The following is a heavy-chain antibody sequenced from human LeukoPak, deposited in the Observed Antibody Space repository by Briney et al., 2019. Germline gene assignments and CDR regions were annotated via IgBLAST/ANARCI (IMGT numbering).Heavy chain of an antibody. CDR1: GGSISSHY. Sequence: SETLSLTCTVSGGSISSHYWSWIRQPPGKGLEWIGYIYYSGSTNYNPSLKSRVTISVDTSKNQFSLKLSSVTAADTAVYYCARTYSSHYYYYYMDVWGKGTTVTVSS. D-gene: IGHD6-13*01. CDR2: IYYSGST. V-gene: IGHV4-59*11. J-gene: IGHJ6*03. CDR3: ARTYSSHYYYYYMDV.